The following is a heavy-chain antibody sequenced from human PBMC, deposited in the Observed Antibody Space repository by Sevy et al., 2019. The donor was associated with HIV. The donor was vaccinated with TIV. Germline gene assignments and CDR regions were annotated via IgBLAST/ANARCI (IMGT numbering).Heavy chain of an antibody. CDR1: GGSISSYY. V-gene: IGHV4-59*13. CDR2: IYYSGST. Sequence: SETLSLTCTVSGGSISSYYWSWIRQPPGKGLEWIGYIYYSGSTNYNPSLKSRVTMSVDTSKNQFSLKLSSVTAADTAVYYCASIGYCSGGSCYSDWFDPWGQGTLVTVSS. CDR3: ASIGYCSGGSCYSDWFDP. D-gene: IGHD2-15*01. J-gene: IGHJ5*02.